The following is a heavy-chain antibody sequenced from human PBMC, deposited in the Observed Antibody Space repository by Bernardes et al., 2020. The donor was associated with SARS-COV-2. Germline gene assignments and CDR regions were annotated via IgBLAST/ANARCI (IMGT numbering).Heavy chain of an antibody. CDR2: IRSKPKGYAT. J-gene: IGHJ4*02. D-gene: IGHD4-17*01. CDR3: TGDYLY. V-gene: IGHV3-73*01. Sequence: GGSLIPSCAASGFNFPGSAIQWVRQPSGQGLEWIGRIRSKPKGYATTYAASLKGRFVISRDDSRNTAYLQIHSLKIEDTAVYYCTGDYLYWDQGTLVSVSS. CDR1: GFNFPGSA.